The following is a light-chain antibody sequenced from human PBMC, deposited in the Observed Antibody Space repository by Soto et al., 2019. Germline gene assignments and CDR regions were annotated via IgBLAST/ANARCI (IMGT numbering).Light chain of an antibody. V-gene: IGLV2-8*01. J-gene: IGLJ1*01. CDR3: SSHAGSNTYV. Sequence: QSALTQPPSASGSPGQSVTISCTGTSSDVGAYNYVSWYQQHPGKGPKLMIYEVSKRPSGVPDRFSGSKSGNTASLTVSGLQAEDETDYYCSSHAGSNTYVFGTGSKLTVL. CDR1: SSDVGAYNY. CDR2: EVS.